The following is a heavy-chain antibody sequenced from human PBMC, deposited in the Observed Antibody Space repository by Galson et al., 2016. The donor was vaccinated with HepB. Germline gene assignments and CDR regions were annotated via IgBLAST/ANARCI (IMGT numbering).Heavy chain of an antibody. D-gene: IGHD6-19*01. Sequence: SLRLSCAASGFTFTDHWMTWVRQAQGKGLEWVANIKQDGSEKHYVDSVRGRFTISRDNAKDSMYLQMNSLRAEDTAVYCARGGCSSGPCKPFDSWGQGHLGTVSS. V-gene: IGHV3-7*01. CDR2: IKQDGSEK. J-gene: IGHJ4*02. CDR1: GFTFTDHW. CDR3: ARGGCSSGPCKPFDS.